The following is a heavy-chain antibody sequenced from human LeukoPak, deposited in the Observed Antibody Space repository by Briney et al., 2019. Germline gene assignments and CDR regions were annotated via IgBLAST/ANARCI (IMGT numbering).Heavy chain of an antibody. CDR3: ARVRTYYYDSSGLSFGMDV. D-gene: IGHD3-22*01. CDR2: INPNSGGT. CDR1: GYTFTSYG. J-gene: IGHJ6*02. V-gene: IGHV1-2*06. Sequence: GASVTVSCKASGYTFTSYGISWVRQAPGQGLEWMGRINPNSGGTNYAQKFQGRVTMTRDTSISTAYMELSRLRSDDTAVHYCARVRTYYYDSSGLSFGMDVWGQGTTVTVSS.